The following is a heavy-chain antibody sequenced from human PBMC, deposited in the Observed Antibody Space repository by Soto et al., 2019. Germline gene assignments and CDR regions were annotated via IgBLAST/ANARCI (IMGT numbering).Heavy chain of an antibody. CDR1: GFTFSSYT. D-gene: IGHD6-13*01. CDR3: ASDWFSSSWPGWYFAL. CDR2: ISDDGNNK. Sequence: QVQLVESGGGVVQPGRSLRLSCAASGFTFSSYTMHWVRQAPGKGLEWVAIISDDGNNKYYADSVKGRFTISRDNSKNTVYLQMNSLRPEDTAVYYCASDWFSSSWPGWYFALWGRGTLVTVSS. V-gene: IGHV3-30-3*01. J-gene: IGHJ2*01.